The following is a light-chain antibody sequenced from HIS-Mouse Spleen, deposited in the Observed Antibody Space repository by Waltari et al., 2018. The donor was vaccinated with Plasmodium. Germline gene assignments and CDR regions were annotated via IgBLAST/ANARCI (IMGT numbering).Light chain of an antibody. Sequence: EIVLTQSPGTLSLSPGERATLSCRASQSVSSSDLAWYQQKPGQAPRLLIYGASSRATGIPDRFSGSGSGTDFTLTISRLEPEDFAVYYCQQYGSSPLTLGGGTKVEIK. J-gene: IGKJ4*01. CDR1: QSVSSSD. CDR2: GAS. V-gene: IGKV3-20*01. CDR3: QQYGSSPLT.